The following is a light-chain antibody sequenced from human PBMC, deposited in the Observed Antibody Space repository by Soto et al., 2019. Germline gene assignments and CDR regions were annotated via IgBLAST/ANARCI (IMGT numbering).Light chain of an antibody. J-gene: IGLJ2*01. CDR1: SSNIGAGYD. V-gene: IGLV1-40*01. CDR2: ANS. CDR3: QSYDTSLSVV. Sequence: QPVLTQPPSVSGAPGQRVTISCTGSSSNIGAGYDVHWYQQLPGTAPKLLMYANSNRPSGVPDRFSGSKSGTSASLAITGLQAEDEADYYCQSYDTSLSVVFGGGTKLTVL.